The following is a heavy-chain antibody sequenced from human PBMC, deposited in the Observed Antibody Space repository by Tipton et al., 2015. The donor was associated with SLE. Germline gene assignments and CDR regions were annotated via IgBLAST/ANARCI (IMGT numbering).Heavy chain of an antibody. CDR1: GGSISSGGYY. D-gene: IGHD1-7*01. CDR2: INQSGST. CDR3: ARAWTGTDNYYHYMDV. Sequence: TLSLTCTVSGGSISSGGYYWSWIRQPPGKGLEWIGEINQSGSTNYNPSLKSRVTISVDASKNQFSLKVSSVTAADTAVYYCARAWTGTDNYYHYMDVWGKGTTVTVSS. V-gene: IGHV4-61*08. J-gene: IGHJ6*03.